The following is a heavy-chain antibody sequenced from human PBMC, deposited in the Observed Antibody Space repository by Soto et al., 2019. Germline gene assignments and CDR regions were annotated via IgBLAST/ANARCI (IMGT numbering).Heavy chain of an antibody. D-gene: IGHD6-6*01. CDR3: AKVVRADRTSSNLYYYCGMDV. V-gene: IGHV3-30*18. J-gene: IGHJ6*02. Sequence: QVQMVEAGGGVVQPGRSLRLSCAASGFSFSTYGMHWVRQAPGKGLEWMAVISNDGSNKYYADSVKGRFTISRDNAKDTLFLQMNSLRGEDKAVYYCAKVVRADRTSSNLYYYCGMDVWGQGATVTVYS. CDR2: ISNDGSNK. CDR1: GFSFSTYG.